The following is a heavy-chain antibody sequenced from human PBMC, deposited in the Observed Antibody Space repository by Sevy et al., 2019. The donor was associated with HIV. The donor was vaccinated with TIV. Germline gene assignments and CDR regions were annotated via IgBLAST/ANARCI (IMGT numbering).Heavy chain of an antibody. CDR1: RFTINSYA. CDR2: KSYDGSHE. V-gene: IGHV3-30-3*01. Sequence: GGSLRLSCAVSRFTINSYAVNWVRQAPGKGLGWVAGKSYDGSHEYYSDSVKGRFTISRDSSKNTLSLQMNSLRPEDTAVYYCARDFGYCLNGLCHASGMDVWGPGTTVTVSS. D-gene: IGHD2-8*01. J-gene: IGHJ6*02. CDR3: ARDFGYCLNGLCHASGMDV.